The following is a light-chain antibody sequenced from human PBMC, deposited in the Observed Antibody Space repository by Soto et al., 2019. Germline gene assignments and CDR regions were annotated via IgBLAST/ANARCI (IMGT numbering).Light chain of an antibody. V-gene: IGLV1-40*01. CDR1: SSNIGADYD. J-gene: IGLJ3*02. Sequence: QSVLTQPPSVSGAPGQRVTISCTGSSSNIGADYDVHWYQQLPGTAPKLLIYGNSNRPSEVPDRFSGSKSGTSASLAITGLQAEDEADYYCQSYDSSLSAVVFGGGTKVTVL. CDR2: GNS. CDR3: QSYDSSLSAVV.